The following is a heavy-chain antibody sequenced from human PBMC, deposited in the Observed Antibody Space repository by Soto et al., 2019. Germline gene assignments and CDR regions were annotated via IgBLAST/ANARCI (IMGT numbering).Heavy chain of an antibody. J-gene: IGHJ3*02. CDR1: GFTFSNAW. CDR3: TTAPRSWNAESADAFDI. CDR2: IKSKTDGGTT. Sequence: EVQLVESGGGLVKPGGSLRLSCAASGFTFSNAWMRWVRQAPGKGLEWVGRIKSKTDGGTTDYAAPVKGRFTISRDDSKNTLYLQMNSLKTEDTAVYYCTTAPRSWNAESADAFDIWGQGTMVTVSS. V-gene: IGHV3-15*01. D-gene: IGHD1-1*01.